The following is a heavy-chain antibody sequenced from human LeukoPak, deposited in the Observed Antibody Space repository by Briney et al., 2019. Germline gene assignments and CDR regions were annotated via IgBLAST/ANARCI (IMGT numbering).Heavy chain of an antibody. CDR2: IYCSGST. CDR1: GGSISSYY. Sequence: PSETLSLTCTVSGGSISSYYWSWIRQPPGKGLEWIGYIYCSGSTNYNPSLKSRVTISVDTSKNQFSLKLSSVTAADTAVYYCARGVVRGTRFDYWGQGTLVTVSS. V-gene: IGHV4-59*01. J-gene: IGHJ4*02. D-gene: IGHD3-10*01. CDR3: ARGVVRGTRFDY.